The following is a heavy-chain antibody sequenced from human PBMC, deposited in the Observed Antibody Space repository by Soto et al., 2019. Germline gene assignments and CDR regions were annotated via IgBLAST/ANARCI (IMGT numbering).Heavy chain of an antibody. CDR2: INPAGGRT. CDR1: GYTFTSYY. D-gene: IGHD2-21*02. Sequence: QVQLVQSGAEVTKPGASVKVSCKASGYTFTSYYIHWGRQAPGQGLDWVAMINPAGGRTNYAQMFQGRVTLTRDTSTGTVDMELSSLTSDDTAVYYCARGPSCGGDCYLFDYWGQGSLVTVSS. J-gene: IGHJ4*02. V-gene: IGHV1-46*01. CDR3: ARGPSCGGDCYLFDY.